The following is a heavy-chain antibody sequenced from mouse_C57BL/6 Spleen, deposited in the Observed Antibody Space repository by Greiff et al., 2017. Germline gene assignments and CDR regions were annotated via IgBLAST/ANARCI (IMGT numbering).Heavy chain of an antibody. D-gene: IGHD1-1*01. Sequence: QVQLQQPGAELVKPGASVKLSCKASGYTFTSYWMQWVKQRPGQGLEWIGEIDPSDSYTNYNQKFKGKATLTVDTSSSTAYMQLSSLKSEDSAVYYCARGGTTVVRYFDVWGTGTTVTVSS. CDR1: GYTFTSYW. V-gene: IGHV1-50*01. CDR3: ARGGTTVVRYFDV. J-gene: IGHJ1*03. CDR2: IDPSDSYT.